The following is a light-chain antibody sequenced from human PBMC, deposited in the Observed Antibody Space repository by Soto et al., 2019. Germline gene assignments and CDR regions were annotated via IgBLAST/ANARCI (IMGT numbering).Light chain of an antibody. J-gene: IGLJ2*01. Sequence: QSALTQPASVSGSPEQSITISCTGTSSDVGGSNYVSWYQQHPGKAPKLIIYDVNNRPSGISNRFSGSKSGNTASLTISGLQAEDEADYYCSSYRSGSTLVFGGGTKLTVL. CDR1: SSDVGGSNY. CDR2: DVN. V-gene: IGLV2-14*03. CDR3: SSYRSGSTLV.